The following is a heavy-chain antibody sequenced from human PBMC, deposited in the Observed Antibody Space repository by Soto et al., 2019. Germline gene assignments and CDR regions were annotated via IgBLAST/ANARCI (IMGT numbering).Heavy chain of an antibody. V-gene: IGHV1-69*01. Sequence: QVQLVQSGAELKKPGSSVRVSCKISGDSFSSYAISWVRQAPGEGLEWVGGIIPIFETANYAQKFQGRVTITAVESTTTAYMEVTRLRPEDTALFYCAASDSSSWQHDYWGQGTLITVSS. CDR2: IIPIFETA. CDR3: AASDSSSWQHDY. D-gene: IGHD6-13*01. J-gene: IGHJ4*02. CDR1: GDSFSSYA.